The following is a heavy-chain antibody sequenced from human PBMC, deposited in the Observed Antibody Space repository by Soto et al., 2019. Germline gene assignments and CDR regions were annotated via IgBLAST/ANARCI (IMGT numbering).Heavy chain of an antibody. CDR3: ATESGSTYGYFDY. D-gene: IGHD4-17*01. CDR2: ISNSGST. V-gene: IGHV4-30-4*01. CDR1: GGSVTSDEDY. Sequence: PSETLSLTCTVSGGSVTSDEDYWSWIRQPPVKGLEWIGYISNSGSTGYNPSLKTRLSMSVDRSKNQFTLRLTSVTAADTAVYFCATESGSTYGYFDYWGQGTQVTVSS. J-gene: IGHJ4*02.